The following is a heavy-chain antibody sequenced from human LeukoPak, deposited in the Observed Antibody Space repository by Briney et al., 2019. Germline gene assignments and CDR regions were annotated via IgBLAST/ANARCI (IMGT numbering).Heavy chain of an antibody. CDR2: ISGSGGST. D-gene: IGHD3-3*01. CDR1: GFTFSSYA. Sequence: GGSLRLSCAASGFTFSSYAMSWVRQAPGKGLEWVSAISGSGGSTYYADSVKGRFTISRDNSKNTLYLQMNSLRAEDTAVYYCAKEGFWSGYPYYHGMDVWGQGTTVTVSS. J-gene: IGHJ6*02. CDR3: AKEGFWSGYPYYHGMDV. V-gene: IGHV3-23*01.